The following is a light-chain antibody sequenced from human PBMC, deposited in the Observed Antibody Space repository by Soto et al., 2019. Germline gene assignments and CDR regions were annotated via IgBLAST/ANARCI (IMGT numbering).Light chain of an antibody. CDR1: QGISSD. J-gene: IGKJ5*01. V-gene: IGKV1-9*01. CDR2: SAS. CDR3: LQLNSYPVA. Sequence: IQLTQSPSSLSASVGDRVTITCRASQGISSDLALYQQKPGKAPKLLIYSASTLQNGVPSRFSGSGSGTDFTLTISGLQPQDFASYYCLQLNSYPVAFGQVTHQEIK.